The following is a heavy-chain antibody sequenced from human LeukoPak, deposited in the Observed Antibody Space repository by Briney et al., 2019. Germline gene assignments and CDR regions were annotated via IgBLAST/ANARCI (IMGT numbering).Heavy chain of an antibody. CDR3: TRESGSYHGNDY. D-gene: IGHD1-26*01. J-gene: IGHJ4*02. CDR2: MSPKSGNT. Sequence: ASVKVSCKASGYTFVSYDINWVRQATGQGPEWMGWMSPKSGNTGYAQKFQGRVTMTGDTSISTAYMELSSLRSDDTAVYYCTRESGSYHGNDYWGQGTLVTVSS. CDR1: GYTFVSYD. V-gene: IGHV1-8*01.